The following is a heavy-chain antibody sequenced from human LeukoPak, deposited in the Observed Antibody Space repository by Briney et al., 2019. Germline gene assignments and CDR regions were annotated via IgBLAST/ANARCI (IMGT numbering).Heavy chain of an antibody. Sequence: GGSLRLSCAASGFTFSSYAMSWVRQAPGKGLEWVSAISGSGGSTYYADSVKGRFTISRDNSKNTLYLQMNSLRAEDTAVYYCAPRGRITTFGVVISDLHYGMDVWGQGTTVTVSS. CDR2: ISGSGGST. J-gene: IGHJ6*02. CDR3: APRGRITTFGVVISDLHYGMDV. CDR1: GFTFSSYA. V-gene: IGHV3-23*01. D-gene: IGHD3-3*01.